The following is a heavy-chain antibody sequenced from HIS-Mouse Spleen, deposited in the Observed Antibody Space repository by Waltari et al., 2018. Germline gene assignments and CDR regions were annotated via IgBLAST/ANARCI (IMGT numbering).Heavy chain of an antibody. V-gene: IGHV3-30*18. CDR1: GFTFSISG. CDR3: AKDRQQLGFDY. J-gene: IGHJ4*02. CDR2: ISYDGSNK. Sequence: QVQLVESGGGVVQPGSSLRLSLEASGFTFSISGRHWFRQAPGKGLEWVAVISYDGSNKYYADSVKGRFTISRDNSKNTLYLQMNSLRAEDTAVYYCAKDRQQLGFDYWGQGTLVTVSS. D-gene: IGHD6-13*01.